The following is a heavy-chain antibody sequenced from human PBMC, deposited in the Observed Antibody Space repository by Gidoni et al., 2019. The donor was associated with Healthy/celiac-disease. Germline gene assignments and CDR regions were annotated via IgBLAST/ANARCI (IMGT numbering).Heavy chain of an antibody. CDR1: GFSLSTSGVG. CDR2: IYWDDDK. J-gene: IGHJ3*02. Sequence: QTTLTESGPTLVKPTQTPPLTCTFSGFSLSTSGVGVGWIRQPPGKALEWLALIYWDDDKRYSPSLKSRLTITKDTSKNQVVLIMTNMDPVDTATYYCAHSSGYSYGHSAFDIWGQGTMVTVSS. CDR3: AHSSGYSYGHSAFDI. D-gene: IGHD5-18*01. V-gene: IGHV2-5*02.